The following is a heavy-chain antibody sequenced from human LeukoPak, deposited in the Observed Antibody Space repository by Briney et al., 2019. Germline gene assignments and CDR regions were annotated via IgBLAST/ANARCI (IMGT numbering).Heavy chain of an antibody. J-gene: IGHJ4*02. Sequence: ASVKVSCKASGYTFTGYYIHWVRQAPGQGLEWMGWINPNINGTNYAQKFQGRVTMTGDRSISTAYMELGRLRSDDTAVYYCAREKEGGDYLTHWGQGTLVTVSS. V-gene: IGHV1-2*02. CDR3: AREKEGGDYLTH. CDR2: INPNINGT. D-gene: IGHD2-21*02. CDR1: GYTFTGYY.